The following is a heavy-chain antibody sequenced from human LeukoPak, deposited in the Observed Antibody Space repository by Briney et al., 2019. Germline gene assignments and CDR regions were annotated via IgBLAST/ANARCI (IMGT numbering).Heavy chain of an antibody. J-gene: IGHJ6*02. V-gene: IGHV4-4*07. CDR3: ARHVPYYDSDFSAWGMDV. D-gene: IGHD3-16*01. CDR1: GGSINSYY. CDR2: VYTSGST. Sequence: SETLSLTCTVSGGSINSYYWSWIRQPAGKGLEWIGRVYTSGSTNYNPSLKSRVTMSVDTSNNQFSLKLSSVTAADTAVYYCARHVPYYDSDFSAWGMDVWGQGTTVTVSS.